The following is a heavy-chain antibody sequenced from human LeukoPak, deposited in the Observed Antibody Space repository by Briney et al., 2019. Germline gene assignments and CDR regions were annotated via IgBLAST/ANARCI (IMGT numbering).Heavy chain of an antibody. CDR2: IIPIFGTA. V-gene: IGHV1-69*05. J-gene: IGHJ5*02. D-gene: IGHD3-22*01. CDR3: PRTYFYDIKWFDP. CDR1: GGTFSSYA. Sequence: SVKVSCKASGGTFSSYAISWVRQAPGQGLEWMGRIIPIFGTANYAQKFQGRVTITTDESTSTAYLELSRLTSAATAVYSCPRTYFYDIKWFDPWGQETLVTVSS.